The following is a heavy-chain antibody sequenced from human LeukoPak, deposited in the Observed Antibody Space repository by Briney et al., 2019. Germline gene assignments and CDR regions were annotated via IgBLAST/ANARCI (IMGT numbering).Heavy chain of an antibody. Sequence: GGSLRLSCVASGYTFSPYWMSWVRQTPGKGLEWVASISNGGGATFYGDSVRGRFTVSRDDAKNSLFLQMNGLGSDDTAVYYCTRENYVPDSWGQGTLVTVSS. CDR3: TRENYVPDS. V-gene: IGHV3-7*03. D-gene: IGHD3-10*02. J-gene: IGHJ5*02. CDR1: GYTFSPYW. CDR2: ISNGGGAT.